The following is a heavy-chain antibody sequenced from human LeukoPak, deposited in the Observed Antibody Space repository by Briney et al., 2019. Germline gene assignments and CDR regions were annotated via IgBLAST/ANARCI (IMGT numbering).Heavy chain of an antibody. J-gene: IGHJ5*02. V-gene: IGHV4-39*01. CDR1: GDSVAATSYY. CDR3: ARQIRYTYDPNWFHP. CDR2: IYYGGNI. D-gene: IGHD5-12*01. Sequence: SETLSLTCSVSGDSVAATSYYWAWIRQPPGKGLEWIGSIYYGGNINYDPSLQSRVTISIDTSKKQFSLSLTSVTAAGTAVYFCARQIRYTYDPNWFHPWGQGTLVTVSS.